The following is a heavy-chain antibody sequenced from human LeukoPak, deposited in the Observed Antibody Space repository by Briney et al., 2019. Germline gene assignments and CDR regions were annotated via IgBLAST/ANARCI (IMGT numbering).Heavy chain of an antibody. CDR2: IKYDGTHK. CDR1: GISFSSYW. V-gene: IGHV3-7*01. Sequence: PGGSLRLSCVASGISFSSYWMAWVRQAPGKGLEWVANIKYDGTHKFYADSVKGRFTISRDNAKNSLFLEVNSLRADDTAVYFCASSHDSSGNDWGQGTLVTVSS. D-gene: IGHD3-22*01. J-gene: IGHJ4*02. CDR3: ASSHDSSGND.